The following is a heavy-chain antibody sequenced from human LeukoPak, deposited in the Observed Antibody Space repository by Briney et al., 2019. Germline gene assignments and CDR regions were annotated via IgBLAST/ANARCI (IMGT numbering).Heavy chain of an antibody. Sequence: AGGSLRLSCAASGFTLSSYDMSWVRQAPGKGLEWVSVIYSGGSTYYADSVKGRFTISRDNSKNTLYLQMNSLRAEDTAVYYCARDPAMGAKEYYYGMDVWGQGTTVTVSS. V-gene: IGHV3-66*01. CDR1: GFTLSSYD. CDR2: IYSGGST. J-gene: IGHJ6*02. D-gene: IGHD5-18*01. CDR3: ARDPAMGAKEYYYGMDV.